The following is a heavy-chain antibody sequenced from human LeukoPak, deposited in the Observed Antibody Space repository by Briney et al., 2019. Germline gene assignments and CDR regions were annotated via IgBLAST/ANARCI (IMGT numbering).Heavy chain of an antibody. CDR3: ARSRTGNWGCFDY. Sequence: GGSLRLSCAASGFTFSSYWMSWVRQAPGKGLEWVANIKQDGSERYYVDSVKGRFTISRDNAKNSLYLQMNSLRAEDTAVYYCARSRTGNWGCFDYWGQGTLVTVSS. CDR2: IKQDGSER. J-gene: IGHJ4*02. V-gene: IGHV3-7*01. D-gene: IGHD7-27*01. CDR1: GFTFSSYW.